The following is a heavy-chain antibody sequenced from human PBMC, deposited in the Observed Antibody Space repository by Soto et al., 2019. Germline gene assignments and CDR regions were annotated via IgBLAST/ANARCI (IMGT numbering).Heavy chain of an antibody. CDR2: IYYSGST. V-gene: IGHV4-31*03. CDR1: GGSISSVGYY. CDR3: ARRDYYDSSGFYYFDY. Sequence: SETLSLTCTVSGGSISSVGYYWNWIRQHPGKGLEWIGYIYYSGSTYYNPSLKSRVTISVDTSKNQFSLKLSSVTAADTAVYYCARRDYYDSSGFYYFDYWGQGTLVTVSS. D-gene: IGHD3-22*01. J-gene: IGHJ4*02.